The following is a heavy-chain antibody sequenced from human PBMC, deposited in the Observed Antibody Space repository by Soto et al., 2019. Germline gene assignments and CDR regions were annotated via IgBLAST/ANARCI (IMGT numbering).Heavy chain of an antibody. Sequence: SVKVSCKASGGSFSNYGISWVRQPPGQGLEWMGGIIPIFGTANYAQKFQGRVTITADESTSTAYMELSSLRSEDTAVYYCAIPTHDSSPPRPIHYWGQATLVTLSS. CDR1: GGSFSNYG. CDR3: AIPTHDSSPPRPIHY. J-gene: IGHJ4*02. D-gene: IGHD3-22*01. CDR2: IIPIFGTA. V-gene: IGHV1-69*01.